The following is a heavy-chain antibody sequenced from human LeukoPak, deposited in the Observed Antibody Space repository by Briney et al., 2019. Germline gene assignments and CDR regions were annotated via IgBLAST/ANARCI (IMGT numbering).Heavy chain of an antibody. CDR3: GKDGGQYSSGPEFDP. D-gene: IGHD6-19*01. V-gene: IGHV3-23*01. Sequence: GGSLRLSCAASGIVFSNTAMNWARQSPGRGLEWVSAISGGGERTFYADSVKGRFSISRDNSKNMLYLQMNSLIADDTAIYYCGKDGGQYSSGPEFDPRGQGALVTVSS. CDR2: ISGGGERT. J-gene: IGHJ5*02. CDR1: GIVFSNTA.